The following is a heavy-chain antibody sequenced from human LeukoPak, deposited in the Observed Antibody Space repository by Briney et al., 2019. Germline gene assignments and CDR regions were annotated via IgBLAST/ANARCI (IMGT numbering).Heavy chain of an antibody. CDR1: GGTFSSYA. V-gene: IGHV1-46*01. D-gene: IGHD2/OR15-2a*01. Sequence: ASVKVSCKASGGTFSSYAISWVRQAPGQGLEWMGAINPSGGGTTYAQRFQGRVTMTRDTSTSTVHMELSSLRSEDTAVYYCARGQNKCLGHWGQGTLVTVSS. J-gene: IGHJ4*02. CDR3: ARGQNKCLGH. CDR2: INPSGGGT.